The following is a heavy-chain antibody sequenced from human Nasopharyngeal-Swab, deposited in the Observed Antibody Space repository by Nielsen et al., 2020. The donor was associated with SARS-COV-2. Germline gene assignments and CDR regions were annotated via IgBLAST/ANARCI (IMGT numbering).Heavy chain of an antibody. V-gene: IGHV3-73*01. J-gene: IGHJ3*02. CDR2: IRSKANSYAT. D-gene: IGHD3-10*01. Sequence: GESLKISCAASGFTFSGSAMHWVRQASGKGLEWVGRIRSKANSYATADAASVKGRFTSSRDDSKTTAYLQMNSLKTEDTAVYYCTRRAESGDDAFDIWGQGTMVTVSS. CDR3: TRRAESGDDAFDI. CDR1: GFTFSGSA.